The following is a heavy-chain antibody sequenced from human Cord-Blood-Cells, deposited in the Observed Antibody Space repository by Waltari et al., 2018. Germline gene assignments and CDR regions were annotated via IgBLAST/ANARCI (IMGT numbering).Heavy chain of an antibody. CDR3: AILGYCSSTSCPDY. J-gene: IGHJ4*02. D-gene: IGHD2-2*01. CDR2: MNPNSGNT. Sequence: QVQLVQSGAEVKKPGASVKVSCKACGDTFTSYDINGVRTATGQGLEWMGWMNPNSGNTGYAQKFQGRVTITRNTSISTAYMELSSLISEDTAVYYCAILGYCSSTSCPDYWGQGTLVTVSS. CDR1: GDTFTSYD. V-gene: IGHV1-8*03.